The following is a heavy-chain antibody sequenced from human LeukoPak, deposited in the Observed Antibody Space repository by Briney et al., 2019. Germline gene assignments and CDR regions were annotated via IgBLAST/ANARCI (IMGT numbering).Heavy chain of an antibody. CDR2: IIPIFGTA. J-gene: IGHJ4*02. CDR3: QYSSSGSSSWYGQDDY. CDR1: GGTFSSYA. Sequence: SVKVSCKASGGTFSSYAISWVRQAPGQGLEWMGGIIPIFGTANYAQKFQGRVTITTDESTSTAYMELSSLRSEDTAVYYCQYSSSGSSSWYGQDDYRGRGTLVTVSS. D-gene: IGHD6-13*01. V-gene: IGHV1-69*05.